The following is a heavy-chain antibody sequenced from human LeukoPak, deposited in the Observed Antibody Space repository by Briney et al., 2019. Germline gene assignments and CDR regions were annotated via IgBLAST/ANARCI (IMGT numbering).Heavy chain of an antibody. CDR3: ARDYSYGFLN. D-gene: IGHD5-18*01. CDR1: GFTFSSYS. J-gene: IGHJ4*02. CDR2: ISGSSRPI. Sequence: PGGSLRLPYAASGFTFSSYSMNWVRQAPGRGLEWVSYISGSSRPIYYADSVKGRFTISRDNAKNSLYLQMNSLRAEDTAVYYCARDYSYGFLNWGQGTLVTVSS. V-gene: IGHV3-48*01.